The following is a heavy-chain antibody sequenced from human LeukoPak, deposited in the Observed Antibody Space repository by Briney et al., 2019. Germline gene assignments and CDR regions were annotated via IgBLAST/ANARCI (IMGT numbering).Heavy chain of an antibody. Sequence: SETLSLTCAVYGGSFSDYYWSWIRQPPGKGLEWIGEINHSGSTNYNPSLKSRVTISVDTSKNQFSLKLSSVTAADTAVYYCARGGPGQQLIPFDYWGQGTLVTVSS. V-gene: IGHV4-34*01. CDR3: ARGGPGQQLIPFDY. J-gene: IGHJ4*02. CDR2: INHSGST. CDR1: GGSFSDYY. D-gene: IGHD6-13*01.